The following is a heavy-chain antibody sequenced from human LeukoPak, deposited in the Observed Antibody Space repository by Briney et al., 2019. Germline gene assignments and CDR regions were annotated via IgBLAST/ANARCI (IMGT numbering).Heavy chain of an antibody. V-gene: IGHV3-30*03. CDR1: GLTFSYSG. J-gene: IGHJ4*02. Sequence: GGSLRLSCAASGLTFSYSGMHWVRQAPGKGLEWVALISDDGSNKSYAASVKGRFTISRDNSKNALYLQMDSLKTEDTAVYYCAIDGLGSSGWYGDYWGQGTLVTVSS. D-gene: IGHD6-19*01. CDR2: ISDDGSNK. CDR3: AIDGLGSSGWYGDY.